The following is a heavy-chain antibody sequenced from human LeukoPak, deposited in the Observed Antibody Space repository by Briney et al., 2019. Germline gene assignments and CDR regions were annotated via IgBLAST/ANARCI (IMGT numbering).Heavy chain of an antibody. J-gene: IGHJ4*02. D-gene: IGHD6-6*01. CDR3: ARGRSWGAARPLGK. CDR2: INHSGST. V-gene: IGHV4-34*01. Sequence: SETLSLTCAVYGGSFSGYYWSWVRQPPGKGLEWIGEINHSGSTNYNPSLKSRVTISVDTSKNQFSLKLSSVTAADTAVYYCARGRSWGAARPLGKWGQGTLVTVSS. CDR1: GGSFSGYY.